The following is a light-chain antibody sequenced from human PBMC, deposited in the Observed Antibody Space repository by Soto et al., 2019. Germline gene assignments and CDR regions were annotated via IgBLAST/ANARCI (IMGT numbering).Light chain of an antibody. J-gene: IGKJ1*01. V-gene: IGKV3-15*01. Sequence: EIVMTQSPATLSVSPGERATLSCRASQSVSSNLAWYQQKPGQAPRLLIYGASTRATGIPARFSGSGSGTEFTLTISSLQSEDFAVYYCQQYNNWPPWTFGHWTKVEIK. CDR2: GAS. CDR3: QQYNNWPPWT. CDR1: QSVSSN.